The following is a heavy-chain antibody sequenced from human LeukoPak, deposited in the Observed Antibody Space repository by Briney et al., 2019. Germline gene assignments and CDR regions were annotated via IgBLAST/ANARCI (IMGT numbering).Heavy chain of an antibody. V-gene: IGHV4-34*01. J-gene: IGHJ6*03. CDR2: INHSGSS. CDR1: GESFKDYY. Sequence: SETLSLTCAVYGESFKDYYWNWIRQPPGKGLEWIGEINHSGSSNYNPSLKSRVTISVDTSKNQFSLKLSSVTAADTAVYYCARERRLQNQYYYYYMDVWGKGTTVTVSS. CDR3: ARERRLQNQYYYYYMDV. D-gene: IGHD4-11*01.